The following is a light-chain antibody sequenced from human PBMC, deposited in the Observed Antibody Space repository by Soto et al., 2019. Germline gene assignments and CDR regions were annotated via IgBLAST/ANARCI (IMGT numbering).Light chain of an antibody. CDR3: QQYKRFSLT. Sequence: DIQMTQSPSTLSASVGDRVTITCRASQSISSWLAWYQQKPGKAPKLLIYKTSNLDSGVPSRFSGSGSGTEFSLTISSLQHDDFANYYCQQYKRFSLTFGGGTRVEIK. V-gene: IGKV1-5*03. CDR2: KTS. CDR1: QSISSW. J-gene: IGKJ4*01.